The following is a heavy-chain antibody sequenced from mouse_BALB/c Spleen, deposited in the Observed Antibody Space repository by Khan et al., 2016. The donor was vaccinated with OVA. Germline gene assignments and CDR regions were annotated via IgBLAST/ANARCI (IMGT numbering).Heavy chain of an antibody. Sequence: VQLKQSGAELVKPGASVKLSCTASGFNIKDTYMHWVKQRPEQGLEWIGRIDPANGNTKYDPKFQGKATITADTSSNTAYLQLSSLTSEDTAVYYCARDGNYFYAMDYWGQGTSVTVSS. V-gene: IGHV14-3*02. J-gene: IGHJ4*01. CDR1: GFNIKDTY. CDR2: IDPANGNT. CDR3: ARDGNYFYAMDY. D-gene: IGHD2-1*01.